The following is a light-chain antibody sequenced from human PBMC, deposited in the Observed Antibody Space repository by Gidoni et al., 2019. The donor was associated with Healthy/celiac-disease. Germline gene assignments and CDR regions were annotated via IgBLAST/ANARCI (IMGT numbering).Light chain of an antibody. V-gene: IGKV1-33*01. CDR1: QDISNY. Sequence: DIQMTQSPSSLSASVGDRVTITCQASQDISNYLNWYQQKPGKAPKLLIYDASNLETGVPSRFSGSGSGTDFTFTISSLKPEDIATYYCQQYDNLPWTVGQGTKVEIK. CDR2: DAS. J-gene: IGKJ1*01. CDR3: QQYDNLPWT.